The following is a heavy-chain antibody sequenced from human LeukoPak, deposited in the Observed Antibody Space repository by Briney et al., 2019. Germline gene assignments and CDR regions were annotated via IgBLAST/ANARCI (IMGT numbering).Heavy chain of an antibody. CDR1: GYSISSGSY. CDR2: IYHSGDT. J-gene: IGHJ4*02. Sequence: SETLSLTCAVSGYSISSGSYWGWVRQPPGKGLEWIGSIYHSGDTYYNPSLRSRLTISVDTSKNQFSLKLSSVTAADTAVYYCLLNYDILTGYYTDYWGQGTLVTVSS. V-gene: IGHV4-38-2*01. CDR3: LLNYDILTGYYTDY. D-gene: IGHD3-9*01.